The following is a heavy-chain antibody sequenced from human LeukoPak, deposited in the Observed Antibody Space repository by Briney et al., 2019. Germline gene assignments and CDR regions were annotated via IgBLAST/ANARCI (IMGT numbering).Heavy chain of an antibody. V-gene: IGHV4-61*02. CDR2: IYTSGST. CDR1: GGSINSGNYY. J-gene: IGHJ4*02. Sequence: SQTLSLTCTVSGGSINSGNYYWSWIRQPAGKELEWIGRIYTSGSTNYNPSLKSRVTISVDTSKNQFSLKLDSVTAADTAVYYCARDGPSVYFDYWGQGTLVTVSS. CDR3: ARDGPSVYFDY.